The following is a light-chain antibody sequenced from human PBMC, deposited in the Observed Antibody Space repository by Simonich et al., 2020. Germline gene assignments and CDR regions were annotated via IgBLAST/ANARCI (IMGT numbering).Light chain of an antibody. CDR2: WAS. J-gene: IGKJ4*01. CDR1: QSVLYSSNNKNY. Sequence: DIVMTQSPDSLAVSLGERATINCKSSQSVLYSSNNKNYLAWYQQKPGQPPKLLISWASTRASGGPDRVSGSGSGTEFTLTISSLQAEDVAVYYCQQYYSTPLTFGGGTKVEIK. CDR3: QQYYSTPLT. V-gene: IGKV4-1*01.